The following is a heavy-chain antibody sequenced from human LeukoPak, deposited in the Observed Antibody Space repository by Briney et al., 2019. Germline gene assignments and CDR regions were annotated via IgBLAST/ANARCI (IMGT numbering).Heavy chain of an antibody. CDR1: GFTSSSYS. CDR2: ISSSSSTI. Sequence: GGSLRLSCAASGFTSSSYSMNWVRQAPGKGLEWVSYISSSSSTIYYADSVKGRFTISRDNAKNSLYLQMNSLRAEDTAVYYCAREDDPDAFDIWGQGTMVTVSS. J-gene: IGHJ3*02. V-gene: IGHV3-48*01. D-gene: IGHD3-3*01. CDR3: AREDDPDAFDI.